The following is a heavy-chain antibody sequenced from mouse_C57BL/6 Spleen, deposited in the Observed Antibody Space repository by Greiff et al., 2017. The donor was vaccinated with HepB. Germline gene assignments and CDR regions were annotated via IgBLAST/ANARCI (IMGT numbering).Heavy chain of an antibody. CDR2: IWGDGST. V-gene: IGHV2-3*01. D-gene: IGHD1-1*01. J-gene: IGHJ3*01. Sequence: VKVVESGPGLVAPAQSLSITCTVSGFSLTSYGVSWVRQPPGKGLEWLGVIWGDGSTNNHSALISRLSISKDNSKGQVFLKLTSLQTDDTATYSWAKEDYYGSSYEAYWGQGPLVTVSA. CDR1: GFSLTSYG. CDR3: AKEDYYGSSYEAY.